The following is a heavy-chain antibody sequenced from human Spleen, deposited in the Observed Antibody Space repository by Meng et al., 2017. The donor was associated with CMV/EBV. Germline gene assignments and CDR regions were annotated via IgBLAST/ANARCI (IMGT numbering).Heavy chain of an antibody. CDR1: GFTFSSYS. CDR3: ARETVWVY. D-gene: IGHD1-26*01. CDR2: ISSSSSYI. V-gene: IGHV3-21*01. J-gene: IGHJ4*02. Sequence: GESLKISCAASGFTFSSYSMNWVRQAPGKGLEWVSSISSSSSYIYYADSVKGRFTISRDNSKNTLYLQMDSLRPEDTAVYYCARETVWVYWGQGTLVTVSS.